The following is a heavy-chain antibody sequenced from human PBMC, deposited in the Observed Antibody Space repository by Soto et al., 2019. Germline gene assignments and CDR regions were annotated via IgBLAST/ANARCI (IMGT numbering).Heavy chain of an antibody. CDR2: IYYSGST. D-gene: IGHD1-7*01. Sequence: ETLPLTGNLPGCNISIYCWCWNRQNTGKGLEWIGYIYYSGSTYYNPSLKSRVTISVDTSKNQFSLKLSSVTAADTAVYYCAREGMTGTTGYYGMDVWGQGTTVT. CDR1: GCNISIYC. CDR3: AREGMTGTTGYYGMDV. V-gene: IGHV4-59*06. J-gene: IGHJ6*02.